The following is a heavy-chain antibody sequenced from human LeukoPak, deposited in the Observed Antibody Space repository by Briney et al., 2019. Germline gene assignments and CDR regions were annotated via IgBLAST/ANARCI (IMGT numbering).Heavy chain of an antibody. CDR2: ISGSGGST. CDR3: AKGVEMATIPEFDY. D-gene: IGHD5-24*01. V-gene: IGHV3-23*01. CDR1: GFTFSSYA. Sequence: GGSLRLSCAASGFTFSSYAMSWVRQAPGKGLEWVSAISGSGGSTYYADSVKGRFTISRDNSKNTLYLQMNSLRAGDTAVYYCAKGVEMATIPEFDYWGQGTLVTVSS. J-gene: IGHJ4*02.